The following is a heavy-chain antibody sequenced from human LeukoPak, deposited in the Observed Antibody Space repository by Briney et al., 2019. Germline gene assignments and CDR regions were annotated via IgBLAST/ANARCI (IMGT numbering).Heavy chain of an antibody. CDR2: INPSGGST. CDR3: ARDGGHSDYYDSSGFYPPYNWFDP. Sequence: ASVKVSCKASGYTFTSYYMHWVRQAPGQGLEWMGIINPSGGSTSYAQKFQGRVTITRDTSASTAYMELSSLRSEDTAVYYCARDGGHSDYYDSSGFYPPYNWFDPWGQGTLVTVSS. V-gene: IGHV1-46*01. CDR1: GYTFTSYY. J-gene: IGHJ5*02. D-gene: IGHD3-22*01.